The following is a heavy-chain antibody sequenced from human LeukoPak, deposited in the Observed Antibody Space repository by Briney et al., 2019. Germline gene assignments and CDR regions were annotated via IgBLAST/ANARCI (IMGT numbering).Heavy chain of an antibody. CDR3: AKGPVSAMVGATTLDY. CDR2: ISGSTGST. CDR1: GFTFSNYA. Sequence: GGSLRLSCAASGFTFSNYAMNCVRQAPGKGLEWVSLISGSTGSTYYADSVKGRFSISRDNSKNTVYLQMNSLRVEDTAVYYCAKGPVSAMVGATTLDYWGQGTLVTVSS. V-gene: IGHV3-23*01. J-gene: IGHJ4*02. D-gene: IGHD1-26*01.